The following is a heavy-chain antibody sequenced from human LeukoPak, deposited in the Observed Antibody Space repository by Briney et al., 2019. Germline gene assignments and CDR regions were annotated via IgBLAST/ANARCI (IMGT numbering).Heavy chain of an antibody. V-gene: IGHV4-4*08. CDR2: IYTSGST. CDR1: GGSISSYY. Sequence: PSETLSLTCTVSGGSISSYYWSWIRQPPGKGLEWIGRIYTSGSTNYNPSLKSRVTISVDTSKNQLSLKLTSVTAADTAVYYCARDADSSTWYAGAYFDYWGQGTLVTVSS. J-gene: IGHJ4*02. CDR3: ARDADSSTWYAGAYFDY. D-gene: IGHD6-13*01.